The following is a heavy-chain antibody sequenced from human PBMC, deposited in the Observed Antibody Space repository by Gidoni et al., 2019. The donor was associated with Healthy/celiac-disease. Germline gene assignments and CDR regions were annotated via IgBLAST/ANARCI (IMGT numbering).Heavy chain of an antibody. CDR3: ARDAAPGGSYHFDY. CDR1: GGSLSSGGYY. V-gene: IGHV4-31*03. Sequence: QVQLPESGPGLVKPSQTLSLTCTFSGGSLSSGGYYWSWTRHHPGKGLEWIVYIYYSGSTYYNPSLKSRVTISVDTSKNQFSLKLSSVTAADTAVYYCARDAAPGGSYHFDYWGQGTLVTVSS. D-gene: IGHD1-26*01. CDR2: IYYSGST. J-gene: IGHJ4*02.